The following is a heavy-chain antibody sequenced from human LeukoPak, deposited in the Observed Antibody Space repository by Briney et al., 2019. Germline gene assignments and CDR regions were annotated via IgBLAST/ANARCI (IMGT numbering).Heavy chain of an antibody. Sequence: PGGSLRLSCAASGFTFSRFGMHWVRQAPGKGPEGVAFIRYDGSIKFYADSVKGRFTVSRDNSKNTLYLQMNSLRAEDTAVYYCAKRFVAVPAGDKKEYNFDYWGQGTLVTVSS. D-gene: IGHD2-2*01. CDR1: GFTFSRFG. J-gene: IGHJ4*02. CDR2: IRYDGSIK. V-gene: IGHV3-30*02. CDR3: AKRFVAVPAGDKKEYNFDY.